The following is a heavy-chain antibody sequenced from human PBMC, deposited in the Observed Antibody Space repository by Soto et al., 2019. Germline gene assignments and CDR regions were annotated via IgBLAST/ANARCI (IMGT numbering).Heavy chain of an antibody. Sequence: EVQVVETGGGLIQPGGSLRLSCAASGFTFSNSYMSWVRQAPGKGLEWVSTIYTPGSTYYADSVKGRFTIPRDNSKNTLYLQMNSLRAEDTDVYYCSRGLVGSTTAFDFWGQGTLVTASS. CDR2: IYTPGST. D-gene: IGHD1-26*01. CDR3: SRGLVGSTTAFDF. V-gene: IGHV3-53*02. CDR1: GFTFSNSY. J-gene: IGHJ4*02.